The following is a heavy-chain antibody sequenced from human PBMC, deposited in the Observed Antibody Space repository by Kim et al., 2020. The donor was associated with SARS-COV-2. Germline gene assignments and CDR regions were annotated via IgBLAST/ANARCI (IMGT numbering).Heavy chain of an antibody. CDR3: AREPGTPGIAAAVGVGYYYYGMDV. J-gene: IGHJ6*02. CDR2: IIPILGIA. Sequence: SVKVSCKASGGTFSSYAISWVRQAPGQGLEWMGRIIPILGIANYAQKFQGRVTITADKSTSTVYMELSSLRSEDTAVYYCAREPGTPGIAAAVGVGYYYYGMDVWGQGTTVTVSS. CDR1: GGTFSSYA. D-gene: IGHD6-13*01. V-gene: IGHV1-69*04.